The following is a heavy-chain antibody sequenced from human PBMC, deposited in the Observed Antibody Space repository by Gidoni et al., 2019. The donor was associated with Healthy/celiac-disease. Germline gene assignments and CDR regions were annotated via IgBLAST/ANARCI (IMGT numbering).Heavy chain of an antibody. CDR3: ARADCSGGSCYKEFDY. J-gene: IGHJ4*02. D-gene: IGHD2-15*01. CDR1: GGSISSGGYY. Sequence: QVQLQESGPGLVKPSKPLSLTCTVSGGSISSGGYYWSWIRQQPGKGLEWSGYIYYSGSTYYNPSLKSRVTISVDTSKNQFSLKRSSVTAADTAVYYCARADCSGGSCYKEFDYWGQGTLVTVSS. V-gene: IGHV4-31*03. CDR2: IYYSGST.